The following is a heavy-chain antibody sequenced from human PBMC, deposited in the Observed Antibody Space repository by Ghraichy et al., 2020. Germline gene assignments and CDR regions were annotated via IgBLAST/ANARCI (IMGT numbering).Heavy chain of an antibody. Sequence: LNISCAVSGFTFSRYGMHWVRQAPGKGLEWVAVTSYDGSSKNFADSVQGRFTISRDNSKNTLYLQMNSLRAEDTAVYYCAKERESSGYYSFRGDYYGMYVWGQGTTVTVSS. CDR1: GFTFSRYG. J-gene: IGHJ6*02. CDR3: AKERESSGYYSFRGDYYGMYV. V-gene: IGHV3-30*18. D-gene: IGHD3-22*01. CDR2: TSYDGSSK.